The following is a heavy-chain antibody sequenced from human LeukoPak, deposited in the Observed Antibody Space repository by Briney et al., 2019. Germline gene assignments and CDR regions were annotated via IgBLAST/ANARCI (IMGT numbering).Heavy chain of an antibody. D-gene: IGHD3-16*02. CDR1: GFTFHNYA. CDR3: ATHPTYDYIWGSYRHFEY. CDR2: LSDSGDST. Sequence: GGSLRLSCAASGFTFHNYAMSWVRQAPGKGLEWVSILSDSGDSTYYADSVKGRFTIPRDISRNMLYLQMNSLRADDTAVYYCATHPTYDYIWGSYRHFEYWGQGTLVTVSS. J-gene: IGHJ4*02. V-gene: IGHV3-23*01.